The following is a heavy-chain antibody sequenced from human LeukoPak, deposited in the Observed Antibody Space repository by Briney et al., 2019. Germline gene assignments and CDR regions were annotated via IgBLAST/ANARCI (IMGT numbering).Heavy chain of an antibody. V-gene: IGHV3-48*04. Sequence: GGSLRLSCAASGFTFSSYGMNWVRQAPGKGLEWVSYISSSGSTIYYADSVKGRFTISRDNAKNSLYLQMNSLRAEDTAVYYCAGGGTDYYDSSIYFDYWGQGTLVTVSS. J-gene: IGHJ4*02. CDR1: GFTFSSYG. CDR3: AGGGTDYYDSSIYFDY. CDR2: ISSSGSTI. D-gene: IGHD3-22*01.